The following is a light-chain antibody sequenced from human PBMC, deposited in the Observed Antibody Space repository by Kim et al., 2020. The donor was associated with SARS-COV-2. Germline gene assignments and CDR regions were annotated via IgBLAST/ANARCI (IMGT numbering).Light chain of an antibody. CDR2: DAA. CDR3: QQRNNWPPVT. V-gene: IGKV3-11*01. Sequence: PGERGTLTCRASQNVNTYLAWYQQKPNQAPRRLIYDAAKRATGIPARFSGSGAGTDFTLTISSLEPEDSAVYYCQQRNNWPPVTFGQGTKVDIK. J-gene: IGKJ1*01. CDR1: QNVNTY.